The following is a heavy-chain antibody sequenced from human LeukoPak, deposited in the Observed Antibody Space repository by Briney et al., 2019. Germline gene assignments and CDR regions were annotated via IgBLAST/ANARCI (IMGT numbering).Heavy chain of an antibody. CDR3: ARDSHLGPTDY. Sequence: SETLSLTCTVSGGSISSSSYYWGWIRQPPGKGLEWIGSIYYSGSTYYNPSLKSRVTISVDTSKNQFSLKLSSVTAADTAVYYCARDSHLGPTDYWGQGTQVTVSS. CDR1: GGSISSSSYY. CDR2: IYYSGST. J-gene: IGHJ4*02. V-gene: IGHV4-39*07.